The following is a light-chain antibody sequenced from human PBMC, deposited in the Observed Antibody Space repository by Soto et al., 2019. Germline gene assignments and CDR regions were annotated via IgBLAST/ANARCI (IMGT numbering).Light chain of an antibody. Sequence: QSALAQPASVSGSPGQSITISCTGTSSDVGSYNLVSWYQQHPGKAPKLIIYEGSKRPSGVSNRFSGSKSGNTASQTIFWLQAEGEGCYYCCSYAGSSTYVFGTGTKVTVL. CDR3: CSYAGSSTYV. J-gene: IGLJ1*01. V-gene: IGLV2-23*01. CDR1: SSDVGSYNL. CDR2: EGS.